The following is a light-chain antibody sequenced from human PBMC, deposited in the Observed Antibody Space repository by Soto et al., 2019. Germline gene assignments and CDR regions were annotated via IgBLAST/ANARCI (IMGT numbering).Light chain of an antibody. V-gene: IGKV3-11*01. CDR2: DAP. CDR3: QQRINWPLT. Sequence: EIVLTQSPATLSLSPGERATLSCRASQSVSSYLGWYQQKPGQAPRLLIYDAPNRATGIPARFSGSGSGTDFTLTISSLEPEDFAVYYCQQRINWPLTFGGGTKVAIK. CDR1: QSVSSY. J-gene: IGKJ4*01.